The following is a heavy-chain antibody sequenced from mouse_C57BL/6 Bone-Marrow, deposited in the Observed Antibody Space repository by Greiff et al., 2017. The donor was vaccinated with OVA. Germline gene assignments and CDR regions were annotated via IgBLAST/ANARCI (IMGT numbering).Heavy chain of an antibody. D-gene: IGHD1-1*01. CDR3: ASIYYFRDY. Sequence: VQRVESGAELVRPGTSVKVSCKASGYAFTNYLIEWVKQRPGQGLEWIGVINPGSGGTNYNEKFKGKATLTADKSSSTAYMQLNSLTSEDSAVYFCASIYYFRDYWGQGTTLTVSS. J-gene: IGHJ2*01. V-gene: IGHV1-54*01. CDR2: INPGSGGT. CDR1: GYAFTNYL.